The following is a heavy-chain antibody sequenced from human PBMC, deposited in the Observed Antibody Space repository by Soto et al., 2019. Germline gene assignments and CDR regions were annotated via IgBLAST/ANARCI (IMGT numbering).Heavy chain of an antibody. D-gene: IGHD2-2*01. CDR3: ARVNRYCSSTSCYWDGYFDY. CDR1: GFTFSSYG. CDR2: IWYDGSNK. J-gene: IGHJ4*02. Sequence: QVQLVESGGGVVQPGRSLRLSCAASGFTFSSYGMHWVRQAPGKGLEWVAVIWYDGSNKYYADSVKGRFTISRDNSKNKLYLQMNSLRAEDTAVYYCARVNRYCSSTSCYWDGYFDYWGQGTLVTVSS. V-gene: IGHV3-33*01.